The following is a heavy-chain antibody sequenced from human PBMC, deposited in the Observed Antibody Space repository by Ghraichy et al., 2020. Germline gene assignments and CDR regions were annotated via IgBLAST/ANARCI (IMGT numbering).Heavy chain of an antibody. J-gene: IGHJ6*02. V-gene: IGHV3-30-3*01. CDR1: GFTFSSYA. CDR2: ISYDGSNK. D-gene: IGHD6-13*01. CDR3: ASPRYSSSWYEAFYYYYGMDV. Sequence: GESLNISCAASGFTFSSYAMHWVRQAPGKGLEWVAVISYDGSNKYYADSVKGRFTISRDNSKNTLYLQMNSLRAEDTAVYYCASPRYSSSWYEAFYYYYGMDVWGQGTTVTVSS.